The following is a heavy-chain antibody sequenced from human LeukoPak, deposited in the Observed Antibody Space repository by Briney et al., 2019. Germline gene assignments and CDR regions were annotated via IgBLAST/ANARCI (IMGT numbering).Heavy chain of an antibody. CDR2: IYYFGST. CDR3: ASSSLDV. Sequence: NPSETLSLTCTVSGGSISSSRYYWGWIHQPPGKGLEWIGSIYYFGSTYYNASLKSRVTISVDTSKNQFSLKLSSVTAADTAVYYCASSSLDVWGQGTTVTVSS. J-gene: IGHJ6*02. V-gene: IGHV4-39*01. CDR1: GGSISSSRYY.